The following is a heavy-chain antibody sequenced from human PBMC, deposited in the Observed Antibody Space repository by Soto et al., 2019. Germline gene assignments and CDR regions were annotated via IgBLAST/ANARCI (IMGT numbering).Heavy chain of an antibody. J-gene: IGHJ1*01. CDR3: ARDKEPLSSGWFAEYFQH. D-gene: IGHD6-19*01. CDR2: INAGNGNT. V-gene: IGHV1-3*01. CDR1: GYTFTSYA. Sequence: QVQLVQSGAEVNKPGASVKVSCKASGYTFTSYAMHWVRQAPGQRLEWMGWINAGNGNTKYSQKFQGRVTITRDTSASTAYMELSSLRSEDTAVYYCARDKEPLSSGWFAEYFQHWGQGTLVTVSS.